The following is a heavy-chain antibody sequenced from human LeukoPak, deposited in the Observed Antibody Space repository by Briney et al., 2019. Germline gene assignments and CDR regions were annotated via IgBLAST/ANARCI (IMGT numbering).Heavy chain of an antibody. CDR2: IFYSGST. CDR1: GGSISSSSYY. Sequence: SETLSLTCTVSGGSISSSSYYWGWIRQSPGKGLEWIGSIFYSGSTYYNPSLTSRVTISIDTSENQFSLKLSSVTAADTAVYYCATTPALAVAGTLDPKEWGQGTLVTVSS. CDR3: ATTPALAVAGTLDPKE. V-gene: IGHV4-39*01. D-gene: IGHD6-19*01. J-gene: IGHJ4*02.